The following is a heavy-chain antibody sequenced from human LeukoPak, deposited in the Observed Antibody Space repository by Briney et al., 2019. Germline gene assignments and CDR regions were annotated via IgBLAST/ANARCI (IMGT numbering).Heavy chain of an antibody. CDR2: INHSGST. Sequence: SETLSLTCAVYGVSFSGYYWSWLRQPPGKGLEWIGEINHSGSTNYNPSLKSRVTISVDTSKNQFSLKLSSVTAADTAVYYCARGQGLYSSSWYRFWGQGTLVTVSS. J-gene: IGHJ4*02. CDR1: GVSFSGYY. V-gene: IGHV4-34*01. CDR3: ARGQGLYSSSWYRF. D-gene: IGHD6-13*01.